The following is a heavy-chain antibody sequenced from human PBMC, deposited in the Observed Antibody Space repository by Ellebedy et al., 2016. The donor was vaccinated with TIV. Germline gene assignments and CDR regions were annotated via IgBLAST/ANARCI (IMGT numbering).Heavy chain of an antibody. Sequence: MPSETLSLTCTVSGGSISSNYWDWIRQPPGKGLEWIGYIYNSVITNYNPSLKSRVTMSVDTSTRQLPLQLRSVTAADTAVYYCARRYSGSSYHYFDYWGQGTLVIVSS. CDR1: GGSISSNY. CDR2: IYNSVIT. CDR3: ARRYSGSSYHYFDY. D-gene: IGHD1-26*01. V-gene: IGHV4-59*08. J-gene: IGHJ4*02.